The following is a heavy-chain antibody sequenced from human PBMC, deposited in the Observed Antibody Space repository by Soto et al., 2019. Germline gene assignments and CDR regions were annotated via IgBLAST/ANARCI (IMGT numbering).Heavy chain of an antibody. Sequence: EVQLVESGGGLVKPGGSLRLSCAASGFTFSNAWMSWVRQAPGKGLEWVGRIKSKTDGGTTDYAAPVQGRFTISRDDSKNTLYLQMNSLKTEDTAVYYCTIIGYCSSTSCYGMDVWGQGTTVTVSS. CDR2: IKSKTDGGTT. CDR3: TIIGYCSSTSCYGMDV. CDR1: GFTFSNAW. D-gene: IGHD2-2*01. J-gene: IGHJ6*02. V-gene: IGHV3-15*01.